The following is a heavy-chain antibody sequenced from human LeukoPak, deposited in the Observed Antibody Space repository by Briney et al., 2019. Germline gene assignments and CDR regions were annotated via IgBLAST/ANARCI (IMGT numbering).Heavy chain of an antibody. V-gene: IGHV1-3*01. CDR2: INPYNGDT. CDR3: ARGSSSDWPLEY. J-gene: IGHJ4*02. Sequence: ASVKVSCKASGYTFINYAIHWVRQAPGQRLEWMGWINPYNGDTEYSQKLQGRVTNTKDTSATTAYMDLSTLKSEDTAVYYCARGSSSDWPLEYWGRGILVTVSS. D-gene: IGHD6-19*01. CDR1: GYTFINYA.